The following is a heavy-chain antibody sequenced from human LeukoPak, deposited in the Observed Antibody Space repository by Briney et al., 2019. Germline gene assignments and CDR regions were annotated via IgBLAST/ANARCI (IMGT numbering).Heavy chain of an antibody. V-gene: IGHV3-11*04. J-gene: IGHJ4*02. CDR2: ISSSGSTI. CDR3: AKDYYDSSGYYYFDY. CDR1: GFTFSDYY. Sequence: GGSLRLSCAASGFTFSDYYMSWIRQAPGKGLEWVSYISSSGSTIYYADSVKGRFTISRDNAKNSLYLQMNSLRAEDTAVYYCAKDYYDSSGYYYFDYWGQGTLVTVSS. D-gene: IGHD3-22*01.